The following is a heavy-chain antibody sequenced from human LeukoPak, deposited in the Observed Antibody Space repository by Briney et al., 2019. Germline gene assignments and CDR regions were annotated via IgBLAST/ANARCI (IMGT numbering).Heavy chain of an antibody. V-gene: IGHV4-30-4*01. Sequence: SETLSLTCTVSGGSISSGDYYWSWIRQPPGKGLEWIVYIYYSGSTNYNPSLKSRVTISVDTSKNQFSLKLSSVTAADTAVYYCARGRRIKQWLAFLDYWGQGTLVTVSS. CDR3: ARGRRIKQWLAFLDY. D-gene: IGHD6-19*01. CDR1: GGSISSGDYY. CDR2: IYYSGST. J-gene: IGHJ4*02.